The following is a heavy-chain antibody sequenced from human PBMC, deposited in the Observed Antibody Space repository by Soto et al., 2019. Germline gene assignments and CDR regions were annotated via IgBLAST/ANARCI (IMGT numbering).Heavy chain of an antibody. CDR1: GFIFSNYG. CDR3: ARGIDYGDYAIDY. CDR2: IWYDGSNK. D-gene: IGHD4-17*01. J-gene: IGHJ4*02. V-gene: IGHV3-33*01. Sequence: QVHLVESGGGVVRPGTSLRLSCAASGFIFSNYGMHWVRQAPGKGLEWVAVIWYDGSNKYYADSVKGRFTISRDNSKTTLYLQMNSLRAEDTAVYYCARGIDYGDYAIDYWGQGNQVTVSS.